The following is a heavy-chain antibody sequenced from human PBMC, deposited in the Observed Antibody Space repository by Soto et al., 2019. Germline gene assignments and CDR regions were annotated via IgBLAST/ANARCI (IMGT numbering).Heavy chain of an antibody. D-gene: IGHD3-16*01. Sequence: GGSLRLSCAASGFTFSNFVMHWVRQAPGKGLEWVAVISYDGRNEYHADSVKGRFTISRDNSRNTLYLQMNSVRAEDTAVYYCARDRGSGMDVWGQGTMVTVSS. V-gene: IGHV3-30*04. CDR3: ARDRGSGMDV. J-gene: IGHJ6*02. CDR1: GFTFSNFV. CDR2: ISYDGRNE.